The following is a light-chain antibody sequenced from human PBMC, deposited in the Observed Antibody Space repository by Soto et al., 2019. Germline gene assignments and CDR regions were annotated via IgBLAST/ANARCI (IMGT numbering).Light chain of an antibody. V-gene: IGLV8-61*01. CDR2: STN. CDR3: VLYMGSGIPV. J-gene: IGLJ7*01. CDR1: SGSVSTSYY. Sequence: TVVTQEPSFSVSPGGTVTLTCGLSSGSVSTSYYPSWYQQTPGQAPRTLIYSTNTRSSGVPDRFSGSILGNKAALTITGAKADDESDYYCVLYMGSGIPVFGGGTQLTVL.